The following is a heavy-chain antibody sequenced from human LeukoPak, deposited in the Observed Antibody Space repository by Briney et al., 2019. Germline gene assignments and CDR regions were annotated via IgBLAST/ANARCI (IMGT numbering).Heavy chain of an antibody. CDR1: GFTFSGYA. J-gene: IGHJ4*02. CDR2: MSANGDST. D-gene: IGHD4-11*01. V-gene: IGHV3-23*01. Sequence: GGSLRLSCAASGFTFSGYAMSWVRQAPGKGLERVSAMSANGDSTYYVDSVRGRFTISRDNSKNTLYLQMNSLRAEDTAVYYCAKVGDYSNYYDYWGQGTLVTVSS. CDR3: AKVGDYSNYYDY.